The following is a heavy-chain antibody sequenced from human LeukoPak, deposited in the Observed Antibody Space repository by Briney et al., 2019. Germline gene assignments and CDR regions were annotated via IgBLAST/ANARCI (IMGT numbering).Heavy chain of an antibody. D-gene: IGHD2-15*01. V-gene: IGHV4-59*08. CDR3: ARQVAAASRGHWFDP. CDR1: GGAISSFY. Sequence: SETLSLTCTVSGGAISSFYWSWLRQPPGKGLEYIGYIFKNGSTHYNASLRSRLTISLTPSKNQFPLNLLSVTAADTAIYYCARQVAAASRGHWFDPWGQGILVTVSS. J-gene: IGHJ5*02. CDR2: IFKNGST.